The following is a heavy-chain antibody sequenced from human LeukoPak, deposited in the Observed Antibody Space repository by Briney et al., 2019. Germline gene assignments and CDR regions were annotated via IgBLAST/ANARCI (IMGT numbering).Heavy chain of an antibody. V-gene: IGHV3-11*04. CDR1: GFCFSGYY. D-gene: IGHD6-6*01. J-gene: IGHJ4*02. CDR2: ISSGASTI. Sequence: PGGSLRLSCAASGFCFSGYYMTWIRQAPGKGLEWISYISSGASTIYYADSVKGRFTISRDNAKNSLYLQMNSLRVEDTAVYYSVREGHSSSSDYWGQGTLVTVSS. CDR3: VREGHSSSSDY.